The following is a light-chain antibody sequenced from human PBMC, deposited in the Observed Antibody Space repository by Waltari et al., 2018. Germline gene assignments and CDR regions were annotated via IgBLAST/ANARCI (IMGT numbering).Light chain of an antibody. V-gene: IGLV1-51*01. CDR2: DNN. Sequence: QSVLPQPPSVSAAPGQKVTISCSGNSSNIGNHYFSWYHQVPGATPKLLIFDNNQRPSGIPDRFSASKSGTSATLGITGLQIGDEADYYCATWDNSLREVVFGGGTKLTVL. J-gene: IGLJ2*01. CDR3: ATWDNSLREVV. CDR1: SSNIGNHY.